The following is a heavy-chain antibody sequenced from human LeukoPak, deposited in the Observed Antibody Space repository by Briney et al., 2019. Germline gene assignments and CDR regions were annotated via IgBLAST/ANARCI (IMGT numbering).Heavy chain of an antibody. Sequence: GGSLRLSCVASGFTFSSYGMHWVRQAPGKGLEWVAIIWSDGSTKYYVGSVKGRFTISRDSSKSTLYLQMNSLRAEDTAVYYCARDAATSVGMPHYWGQGTVVTISS. J-gene: IGHJ4*02. CDR1: GFTFSSYG. D-gene: IGHD2-2*01. CDR3: ARDAATSVGMPHY. CDR2: IWSDGSTK. V-gene: IGHV3-33*01.